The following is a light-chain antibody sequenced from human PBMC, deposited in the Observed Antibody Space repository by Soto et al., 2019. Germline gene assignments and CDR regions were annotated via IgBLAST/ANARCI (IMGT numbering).Light chain of an antibody. CDR1: QGISNA. CDR2: DAS. V-gene: IGKV1D-13*01. J-gene: IGKJ5*01. Sequence: AIQLTQSPSSLSASVGDRVTITCRASQGISNALAWYQQKPGKAPKLLIYDASSLESGVPSRFSVSGSGTEFTLTISSLQPEDFATYYCQQFNNYLITFGQGTRLEI. CDR3: QQFNNYLIT.